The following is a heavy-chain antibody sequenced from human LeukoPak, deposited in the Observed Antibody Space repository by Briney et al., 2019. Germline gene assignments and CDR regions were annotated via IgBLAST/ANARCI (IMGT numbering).Heavy chain of an antibody. J-gene: IGHJ6*03. V-gene: IGHV3-11*04. CDR3: ARASGDFWSGPISPLRYYSYYYMDV. D-gene: IGHD3-3*01. Sequence: AGGSLRLSCAASGFTFSDYYMSWIRQAPGKGLEWVSYISSSGSTIYYADSVKGRFTISRDNAKNSLYLQMNSLRAEDTAVYYCARASGDFWSGPISPLRYYSYYYMDVWGKGTTVTVSS. CDR2: ISSSGSTI. CDR1: GFTFSDYY.